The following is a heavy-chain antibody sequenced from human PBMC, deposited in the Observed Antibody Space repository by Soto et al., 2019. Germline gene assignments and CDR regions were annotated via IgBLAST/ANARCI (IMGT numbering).Heavy chain of an antibody. CDR3: VMSIPTSIQH. D-gene: IGHD6-6*01. J-gene: IGHJ1*01. Sequence: ASVKVSCKASGYTFTSYGISWVRQAPGQGLEWMGWISAHNGNTNYAQKLQGRVTMTTDTSTSTAYMALRSLRSDDTAVYYCVMSIPTSIQHWGQGTLVTVSS. CDR1: GYTFTSYG. V-gene: IGHV1-18*01. CDR2: ISAHNGNT.